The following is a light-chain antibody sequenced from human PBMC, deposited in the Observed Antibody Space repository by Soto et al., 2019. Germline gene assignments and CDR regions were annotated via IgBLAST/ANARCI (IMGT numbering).Light chain of an antibody. CDR2: EGI. V-gene: IGLV2-23*01. J-gene: IGLJ1*01. CDR3: CSYVGATTYV. CDR1: SNTIGGYNV. Sequence: QSVLAQPASVSGSPGQSITISCTGTSNTIGGYNVVSWYQQHPGTAPKVIIYEGIKRPSGVSNRFSGSISGSTASLTISGLQAEDEADYCCCSYVGATTYVFGTGTKVTVL.